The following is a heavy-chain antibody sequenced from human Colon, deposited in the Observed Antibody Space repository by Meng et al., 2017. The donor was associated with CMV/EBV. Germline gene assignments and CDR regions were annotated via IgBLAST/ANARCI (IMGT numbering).Heavy chain of an antibody. CDR1: GGSVSSGSYY. D-gene: IGHD3-10*01. V-gene: IGHV4-61*01. CDR2: IYYSGST. Sequence: SETLSLTCTVSGGSVSSGSYYWSWIRQPPGKGLEWIGYIYYSGSTNYNPSLKSRVTISVDTSKNQFSLKLSSATAADTAVYYCARAVVRGVTTPYYFGYWGQGTLVTVSS. J-gene: IGHJ4*02. CDR3: ARAVVRGVTTPYYFGY.